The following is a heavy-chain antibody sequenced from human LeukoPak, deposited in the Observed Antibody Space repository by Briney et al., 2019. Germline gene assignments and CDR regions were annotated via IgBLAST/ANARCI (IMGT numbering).Heavy chain of an antibody. CDR1: GGSFSGYY. CDR2: INHSGST. V-gene: IGHV4-34*01. Sequence: SETLSLTCAVYGGSFSGYYWSWIRQPPGKGLEWIGEINHSGSTNYNPSLKSRVTISVDTSKNQFPLKLSSVTAADTAVYYCARLRLSKQPFDYWGQETLVTVSS. J-gene: IGHJ4*02. CDR3: ARLRLSKQPFDY. D-gene: IGHD1/OR15-1a*01.